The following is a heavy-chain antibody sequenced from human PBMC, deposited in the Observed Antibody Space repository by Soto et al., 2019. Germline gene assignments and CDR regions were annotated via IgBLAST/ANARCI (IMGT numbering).Heavy chain of an antibody. CDR3: ASRPRYGSASYSSLNS. Sequence: QGQLVQSGAEVKKPGASVKVSCKASGYTFTSYAMHWVRQAPGQRLEWMGWINAGNGNTKYSQKFQGRVTITRDTSASTAYMELSSLRSEDTAVYYCASRPRYGSASYSSLNSWGQGTLVTVSS. CDR1: GYTFTSYA. J-gene: IGHJ4*02. CDR2: INAGNGNT. D-gene: IGHD3-10*01. V-gene: IGHV1-3*01.